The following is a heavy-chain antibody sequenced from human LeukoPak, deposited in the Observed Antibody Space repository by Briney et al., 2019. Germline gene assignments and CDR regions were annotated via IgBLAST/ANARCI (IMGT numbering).Heavy chain of an antibody. J-gene: IGHJ5*02. Sequence: SSETLSLTCTVSGGSISSGSYYWSWIRQPAGKGLEWIGRIYTSGSTNYNPSLKSRVTISVDTSKNQFSLKLSSVTAADTAVYYCAGDEDNGSYYSSSWFDPWGQGTLVTVSS. V-gene: IGHV4-61*02. CDR3: AGDEDNGSYYSSSWFDP. CDR1: GGSISSGSYY. CDR2: IYTSGST. D-gene: IGHD1-26*01.